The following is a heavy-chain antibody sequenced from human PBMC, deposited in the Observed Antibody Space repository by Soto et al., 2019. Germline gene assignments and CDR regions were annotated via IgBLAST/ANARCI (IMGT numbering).Heavy chain of an antibody. D-gene: IGHD2-2*01. CDR2: TYYRSKWYN. J-gene: IGHJ4*02. V-gene: IGHV6-1*01. Sequence: QVQLQQSGPGLVKPSQTLSLTCAISGDSVSSNSAAWNWIRQTPSRGLEWLGRTYYRSKWYNDYAVSVKSRITINPDTSKNQFSLQLNSVPPEDTAVYYCARAFVVVPAAPHHFDYWGQGTLVTVSS. CDR3: ARAFVVVPAAPHHFDY. CDR1: GDSVSSNSAA.